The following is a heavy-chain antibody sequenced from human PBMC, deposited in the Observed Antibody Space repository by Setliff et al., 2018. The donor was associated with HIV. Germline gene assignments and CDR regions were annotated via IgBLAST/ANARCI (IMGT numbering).Heavy chain of an antibody. J-gene: IGHJ4*02. V-gene: IGHV1-2*02. Sequence: VASVKVSCKTSGYSFTGHFLHWVRQAPGHGLEWMGWIDPNSTDTNYALKFQGRVTFTTDTSVSTSYMELERLSADDTAIYYCVKADVLLCDVWGQGTLVTVSS. CDR1: GYSFTGHF. CDR2: IDPNSTDT. D-gene: IGHD3-16*01. CDR3: VKADVLLCDV.